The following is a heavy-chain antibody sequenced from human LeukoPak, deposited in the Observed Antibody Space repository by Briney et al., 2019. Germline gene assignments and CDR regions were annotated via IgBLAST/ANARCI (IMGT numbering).Heavy chain of an antibody. J-gene: IGHJ4*02. D-gene: IGHD1-7*01. CDR3: ARDNWNYGTLDY. CDR1: GGSISSYY. CDR2: MYYSGRT. Sequence: PSETLSLTCTLSGGSISSYYWNWIRQPPGKGLEWIGYMYYSGRTNYNPSLKSRVTISVDTSKNQFSLKLSSVTAADTAVYYCARDNWNYGTLDYWGQGILVTVSS. V-gene: IGHV4-59*01.